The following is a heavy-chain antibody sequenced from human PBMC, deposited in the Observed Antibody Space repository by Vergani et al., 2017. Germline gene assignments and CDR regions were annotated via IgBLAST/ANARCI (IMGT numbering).Heavy chain of an antibody. CDR1: GYSFTSYW. CDR2: IYPGDSDT. J-gene: IGHJ4*02. CDR3: TRHVPCGDGACLHFDH. V-gene: IGHV5-51*01. Sequence: EVQLVQSGAEVKKPGESLKISCKGSGYSFTSYWIGWVRQMPGKGLEWMGIIYPGDSDTRYSPSFQGRVTISADKSISTAYLQWSSLKASDTAMYYCTRHVPCGDGACLHFDHWGQGTQVTVSS. D-gene: IGHD2-21*01.